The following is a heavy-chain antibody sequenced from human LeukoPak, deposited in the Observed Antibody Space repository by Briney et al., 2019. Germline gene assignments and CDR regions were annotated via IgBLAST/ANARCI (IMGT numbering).Heavy chain of an antibody. Sequence: AGGSLRLSCAASGFTFSTYWMHWVRQAPGKGLVWVSLIKTDGSSTTYADSVKGRFTVSRDNAKNTLYLQMNSLRDEDTAVYYCARGYYTIGDYWGQGTLVTVSS. D-gene: IGHD3-3*01. CDR3: ARGYYTIGDY. CDR2: IKTDGSST. J-gene: IGHJ4*02. CDR1: GFTFSTYW. V-gene: IGHV3-74*01.